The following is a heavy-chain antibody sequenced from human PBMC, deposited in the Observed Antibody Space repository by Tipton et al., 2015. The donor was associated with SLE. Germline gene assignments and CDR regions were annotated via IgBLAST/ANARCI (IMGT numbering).Heavy chain of an antibody. D-gene: IGHD6-13*01. CDR2: IYYSGST. CDR3: ARLTPPDARSYSSSWYGGDY. CDR1: GGSISSHY. J-gene: IGHJ4*02. Sequence: LTCTVSGGSISSHYWSWIRQPPGKGLECIGYIYYSGSTNYNPSLKSRVTISVDTSKNQFSLKLSSVTAADTAVYYCARLTPPDARSYSSSWYGGDYWGQGTLVTVSS. V-gene: IGHV4-59*11.